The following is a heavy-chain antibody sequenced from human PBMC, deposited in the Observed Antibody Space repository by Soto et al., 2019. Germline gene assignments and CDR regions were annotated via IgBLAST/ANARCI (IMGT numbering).Heavy chain of an antibody. CDR2: ISGGAGDT. Sequence: GGSLRLSCAASGFTFDYYAMNWVRQAPGKGLEWVSAISGGAGDTYYADSVKGRFTISRDNSKNTLYLQMKSLRAEDTAIYYCAKSSRITLVRGVTDYWGQGTLVTVS. D-gene: IGHD3-10*01. J-gene: IGHJ4*02. V-gene: IGHV3-23*01. CDR1: GFTFDYYA. CDR3: AKSSRITLVRGVTDY.